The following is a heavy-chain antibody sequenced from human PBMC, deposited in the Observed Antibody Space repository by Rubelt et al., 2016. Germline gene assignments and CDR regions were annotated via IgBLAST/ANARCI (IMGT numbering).Heavy chain of an antibody. D-gene: IGHD1-26*01. V-gene: IGHV4-34*01. Sequence: QVQLQQWGAGLLKPSETLSLTCAVYGGSFSGYYWSWIRQPPGKGLEWIGEINHSGSTNYNPSLKIRVTRSVDTSKIQLCLKRSSVTAADTAVYSCARGKEGLGVTRMDYWGQGTLVTVSS. CDR2: INHSGST. CDR1: GGSFSGYY. CDR3: ARGKEGLGVTRMDY. J-gene: IGHJ4*02.